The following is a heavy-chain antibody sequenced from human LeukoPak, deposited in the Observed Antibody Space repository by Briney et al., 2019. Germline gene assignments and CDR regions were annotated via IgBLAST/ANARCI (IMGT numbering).Heavy chain of an antibody. CDR2: ILFDGNNK. CDR1: GFTFRSYS. Sequence: GGSLRLSCAASGFTFRSYSMHWVRQAPGKGLEWVAVILFDGNNKYYADSVRGRFTISRDNSKNTLYLQMNSLRDEDTAVYYCAKDAEHSSGWYPGNWGQGTLVIVSS. D-gene: IGHD6-13*01. J-gene: IGHJ4*02. CDR3: AKDAEHSSGWYPGN. V-gene: IGHV3-30*18.